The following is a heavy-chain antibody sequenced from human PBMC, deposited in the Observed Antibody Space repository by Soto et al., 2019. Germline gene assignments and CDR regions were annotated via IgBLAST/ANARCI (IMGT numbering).Heavy chain of an antibody. CDR3: AKERMGYYYGLDV. D-gene: IGHD6-13*01. Sequence: QVQLVESGGGVVQPGRSLRLSCAASGFTFTTYGIHWVRQAPGEGLEWVAVISSDGSKNYFADSVRGRFTISRDNSKNTVYLQINNVRAEDTAVYYCAKERMGYYYGLDVWGQGTTVVVSS. CDR1: GFTFTTYG. J-gene: IGHJ6*02. V-gene: IGHV3-30*18. CDR2: ISSDGSKN.